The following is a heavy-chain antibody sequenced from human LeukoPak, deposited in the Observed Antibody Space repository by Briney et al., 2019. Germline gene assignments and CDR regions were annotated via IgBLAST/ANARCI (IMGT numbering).Heavy chain of an antibody. V-gene: IGHV3-30*18. Sequence: PGGSLRLSCAASGFTFSSYGMHWVRQAPGKGLEWVAVISYDGSNKYYADSVKGRFTISRDNSKNTLYLQMNSLRAEDTAVYYCAKEGIAVAGTLGYYYGMDVWGQGTTVTVSS. CDR1: GFTFSSYG. CDR3: AKEGIAVAGTLGYYYGMDV. CDR2: ISYDGSNK. D-gene: IGHD6-19*01. J-gene: IGHJ6*02.